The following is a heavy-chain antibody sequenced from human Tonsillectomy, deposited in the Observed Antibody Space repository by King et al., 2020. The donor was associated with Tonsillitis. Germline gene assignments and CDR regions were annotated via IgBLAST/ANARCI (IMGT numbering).Heavy chain of an antibody. J-gene: IGHJ4*02. V-gene: IGHV4-59*08. Sequence: VQLQESGPGLVKPSETLSLTCTVSGGSISSYYWSWIRQPPGKGLEWIGYIYYSGSTNYNPSLKSRVTISVDTSKNQFSLKLSSVTAADTAVYYCARLIVGAPRYFDYWGQGTLVTVSS. CDR1: GGSISSYY. CDR3: ARLIVGAPRYFDY. CDR2: IYYSGST. D-gene: IGHD1-26*01.